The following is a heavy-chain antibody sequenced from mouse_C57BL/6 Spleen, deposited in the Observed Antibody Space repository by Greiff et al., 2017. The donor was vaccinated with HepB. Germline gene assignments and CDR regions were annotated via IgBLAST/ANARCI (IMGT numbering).Heavy chain of an antibody. CDR2: ISSGGSYT. J-gene: IGHJ2*01. V-gene: IGHV5-6*02. CDR3: AREGYSNYFFDY. Sequence: DVKLVESGGDLVKPGGSLKLSCAASGFTFSSYGMSWVRQTPDKRLEWVATISSGGSYTYYPDSVKGRFTISRDNAKNTLYLQMSSLKSEDTAMYYCAREGYSNYFFDYWGQGTTLTVSS. D-gene: IGHD2-5*01. CDR1: GFTFSSYG.